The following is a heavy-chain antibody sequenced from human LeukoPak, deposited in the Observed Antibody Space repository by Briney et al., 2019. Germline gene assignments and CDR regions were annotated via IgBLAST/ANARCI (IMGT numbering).Heavy chain of an antibody. CDR1: GFTFSSYA. V-gene: IGHV3-23*01. J-gene: IGHJ4*02. CDR3: AKDRSGYDYYGQFYFDY. Sequence: GGSLRLSCAVSGFTFSSYAMSWVRQAPGKGLEWVSGISGSAGSTYYADSVKGRFTISRDNSKNTLYLQMNSLRAEDTAVYYCAKDRSGYDYYGQFYFDYWGQGTLVTVSS. D-gene: IGHD5-12*01. CDR2: ISGSAGST.